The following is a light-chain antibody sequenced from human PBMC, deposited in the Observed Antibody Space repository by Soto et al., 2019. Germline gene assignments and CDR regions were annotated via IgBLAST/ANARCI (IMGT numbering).Light chain of an antibody. CDR1: SSDVGSYNL. CDR3: CSFAGSPWV. Sequence: QSVLTQPASVSGSPGQSITISCTGTSSDVGSYNLVSWYQQHPGKAPKLMIYDGSKRPSGVSNRFSGSKSGNTASLTISGLQAEDEADYYCCSFAGSPWVFGGGTKVTVL. CDR2: DGS. J-gene: IGLJ3*02. V-gene: IGLV2-23*01.